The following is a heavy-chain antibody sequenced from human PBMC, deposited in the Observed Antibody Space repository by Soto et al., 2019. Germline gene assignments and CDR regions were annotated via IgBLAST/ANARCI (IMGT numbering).Heavy chain of an antibody. CDR2: INHSGST. CDR3: ARDRIIGTSYSDY. Sequence: PSETLSLTCAVYGGSFSGYYWSWIRQPPGKGLEWIGEINHSGSTNYNPSLKSRVTMSVDPSKNQFSLRLTSVTAADTAVYYCARDRIIGTSYSDYWGQGILVTVSS. CDR1: GGSFSGYY. J-gene: IGHJ4*02. D-gene: IGHD1-7*01. V-gene: IGHV4-34*01.